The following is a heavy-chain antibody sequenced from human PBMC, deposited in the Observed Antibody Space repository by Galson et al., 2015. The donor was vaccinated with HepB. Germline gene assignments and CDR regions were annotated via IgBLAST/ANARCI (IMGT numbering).Heavy chain of an antibody. V-gene: IGHV1-2*02. CDR2: VNPNGGGT. CDR3: ARSSLYKWNGYDAFDS. Sequence: SVKVSCKASGSTFTHYYIHWVRQAPGQGLEWMGWVNPNGGGTDYAQKFQGRVTLTGDTSISTAYMELSDMKSDDTAVYYCARSSLYKWNGYDAFDSWGQGTLVTASS. CDR1: GSTFTHYY. J-gene: IGHJ3*02. D-gene: IGHD1-1*01.